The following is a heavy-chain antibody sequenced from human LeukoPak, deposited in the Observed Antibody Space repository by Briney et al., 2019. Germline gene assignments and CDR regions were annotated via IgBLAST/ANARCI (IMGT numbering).Heavy chain of an antibody. Sequence: GGSLRLSCAASGFTFSSYAMSWVRQAPGKGLEWVSAISGSGGSTYYADSVKGRFTISRDNSKNTLYLQMNSLRAEDTAVYYCAKLSAGFFWSGYYLDYWGQGTLVTVSS. D-gene: IGHD3-3*01. CDR2: ISGSGGST. V-gene: IGHV3-23*01. CDR1: GFTFSSYA. J-gene: IGHJ4*02. CDR3: AKLSAGFFWSGYYLDY.